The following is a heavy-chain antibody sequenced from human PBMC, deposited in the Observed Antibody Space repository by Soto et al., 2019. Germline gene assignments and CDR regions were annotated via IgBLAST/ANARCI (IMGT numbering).Heavy chain of an antibody. V-gene: IGHV5-51*01. CDR2: IYPGDSDT. CDR3: ARQWNMVATRFGGMDV. D-gene: IGHD5-12*01. Sequence: ESLKSSCKGSGYSFTSYWIGWVRQMPGKGLEWMGIIYPGDSDTRYSPSFQGQVTISADKSIRTAYLQWSSLKASDTARYYCARQWNMVATRFGGMDVCGQGSTVTVSS. CDR1: GYSFTSYW. J-gene: IGHJ6*02.